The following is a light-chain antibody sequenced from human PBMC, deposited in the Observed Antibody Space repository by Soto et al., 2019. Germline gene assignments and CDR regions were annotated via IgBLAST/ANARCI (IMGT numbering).Light chain of an antibody. CDR1: QSVASN. CDR2: GAD. J-gene: IGKJ2*01. V-gene: IGKV3-15*01. CDR3: QQHNHWPS. Sequence: EIVMTQSPATLSVSPGERATLSCRASQSVASNLAWYQQKPGQAPRLLIYGADTRATGVPARFSGSGSGTEFTLTISSLQSEDLAVYYCQQHNHWPSFGQGNNLEIK.